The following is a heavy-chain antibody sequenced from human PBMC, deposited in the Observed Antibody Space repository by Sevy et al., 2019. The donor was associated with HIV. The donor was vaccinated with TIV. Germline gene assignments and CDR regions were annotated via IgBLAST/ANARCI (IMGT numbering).Heavy chain of an antibody. CDR3: ARAADGLVAAAGTNYYYYYYMDV. J-gene: IGHJ6*03. CDR2: ISSSSSSTI. CDR1: GFTFSSYS. D-gene: IGHD6-13*01. V-gene: IGHV3-48*02. Sequence: GGSLRLSCAASGFTFSSYSMNWVRQAPGKGLEWVSYISSSSSSTIYYADSVKGRFTISRDNAKNSLYLQMNSLRDEDTAVYYCARAADGLVAAAGTNYYYYYYMDVWGKGTTVTVSS.